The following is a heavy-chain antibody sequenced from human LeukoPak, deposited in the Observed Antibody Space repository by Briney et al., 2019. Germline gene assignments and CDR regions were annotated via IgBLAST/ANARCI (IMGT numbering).Heavy chain of an antibody. CDR1: GFTFSSYG. J-gene: IGHJ4*02. Sequence: GGSLRLSCAASGFTFSSYGMSWVRQAPGKGLEWVSAISGSGGSTYYADSVTGRFTISRDNSKNTLSLEMNSLRAEDTAIYYCARGGSPYDYWGQGTLVTVSS. CDR2: ISGSGGST. CDR3: ARGGSPYDY. D-gene: IGHD1-26*01. V-gene: IGHV3-23*01.